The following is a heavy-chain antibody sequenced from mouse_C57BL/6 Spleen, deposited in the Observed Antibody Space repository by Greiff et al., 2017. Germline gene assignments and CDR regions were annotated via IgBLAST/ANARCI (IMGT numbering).Heavy chain of an antibody. CDR3: ARGAYDGYYEGNYFDY. Sequence: QVQLQQPGAELVKPGASVKLSCKASGYTFTSYWMHWVKQRPGQGLEWIGMIHPNSGSTNYNEKFKSKATLTVDTSSSTAYMQLSSLTSEDSAVYYCARGAYDGYYEGNYFDYWGQGTTLTVSS. CDR2: IHPNSGST. J-gene: IGHJ2*01. CDR1: GYTFTSYW. D-gene: IGHD2-3*01. V-gene: IGHV1-64*01.